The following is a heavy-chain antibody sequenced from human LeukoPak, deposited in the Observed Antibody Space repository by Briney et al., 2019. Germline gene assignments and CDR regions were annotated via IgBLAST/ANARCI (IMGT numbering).Heavy chain of an antibody. V-gene: IGHV6-1*01. Sequence: SQTLSLTCAISGDSVSSNSAAWNWIRQSPSRGLEWLGRTYYRSKWYNDYAVSVKSRITINPDTSKNQFSLQLNSVTPEDTAVYYCARDLALYYYGSGSYPYYYGMDVWGKGTTVTVSS. CDR2: TYYRSKWYN. J-gene: IGHJ6*04. D-gene: IGHD3-10*01. CDR3: ARDLALYYYGSGSYPYYYGMDV. CDR1: GDSVSSNSAA.